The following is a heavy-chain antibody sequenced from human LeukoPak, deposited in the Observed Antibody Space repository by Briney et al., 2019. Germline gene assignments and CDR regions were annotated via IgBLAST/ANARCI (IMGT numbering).Heavy chain of an antibody. CDR3: ATYGGNTAEYFQH. D-gene: IGHD4-23*01. CDR2: IIPMSTTA. V-gene: IGHV1-69*05. Sequence: SVKVPCKVSGGIYRITAITWVRQAPGQGLEWMGGIIPMSTTANYAQKFQGRVTITRDDSTSTAYMEVSSLRSEDTALYYCATYGGNTAEYFQHWGQGTLVTVSS. J-gene: IGHJ1*01. CDR1: GGIYRITA.